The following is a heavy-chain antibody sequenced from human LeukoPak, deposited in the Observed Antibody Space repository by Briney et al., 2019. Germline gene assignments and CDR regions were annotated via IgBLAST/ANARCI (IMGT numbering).Heavy chain of an antibody. CDR2: IGTAGDT. D-gene: IGHD5-18*01. CDR1: GFTFSSYD. Sequence: GGSLRLSCAASGFTFSSYDMHWVRQATGKGLEWVSAIGTAGDTYYPGSVKGRFTISRENAKNSLYLQMNSLRAGDTAVYYCARARGYSYGDDAFDIWGQGTMVTVSS. J-gene: IGHJ3*02. CDR3: ARARGYSYGDDAFDI. V-gene: IGHV3-13*01.